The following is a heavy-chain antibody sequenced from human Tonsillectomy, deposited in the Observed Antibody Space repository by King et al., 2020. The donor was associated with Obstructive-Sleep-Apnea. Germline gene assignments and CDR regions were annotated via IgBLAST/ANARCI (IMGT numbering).Heavy chain of an antibody. CDR3: FKAPYVWGSSSDY. CDR2: ISSNGFIT. D-gene: IGHD3-16*01. J-gene: IGHJ4*02. V-gene: IGHV3-64D*06. Sequence: VQLVESGGGLVQPGGSLRLSCSASGFTFSNSGLHWVRQAPGKGLEYVSSISSNGFITYYADSVKGRFTISRDNSKNTLYLQMSSLRPEDTAVYVCFKAPYVWGSSSDYWGQGTLVTVSS. CDR1: GFTFSNSG.